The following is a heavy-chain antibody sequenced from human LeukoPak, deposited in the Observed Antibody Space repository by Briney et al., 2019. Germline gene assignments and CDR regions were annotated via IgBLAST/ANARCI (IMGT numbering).Heavy chain of an antibody. CDR2: INPNSGGT. Sequence: GASVKVSCKASGYTFTGYYMHWLRQAPGQGLEWMGWINPNSGGTNYAQKFQGRVTMTRDTSISTAYMELSRLRSDDTAVYYCARAVQRYSGSASGAFDIWGQGTMVTVSS. V-gene: IGHV1-2*02. D-gene: IGHD1-26*01. CDR3: ARAVQRYSGSASGAFDI. CDR1: GYTFTGYY. J-gene: IGHJ3*02.